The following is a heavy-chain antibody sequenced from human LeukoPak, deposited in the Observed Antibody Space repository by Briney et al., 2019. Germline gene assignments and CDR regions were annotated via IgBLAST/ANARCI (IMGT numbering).Heavy chain of an antibody. CDR1: GFTFSSYG. CDR2: ISYDESHK. Sequence: PGGSLRLSCAASGFTFSSYGMHWVRQAPGKGLEWVAVISYDESHKYYADSVKGRFTISRDNSKNTLYLQMNSLKTEDTAVYYCTRDQTPYYWGQGTLVTVSS. CDR3: TRDQTPYY. V-gene: IGHV3-30*03. J-gene: IGHJ4*02.